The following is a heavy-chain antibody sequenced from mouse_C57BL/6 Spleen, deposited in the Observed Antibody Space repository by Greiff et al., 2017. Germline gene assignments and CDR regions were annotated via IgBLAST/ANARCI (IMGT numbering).Heavy chain of an antibody. CDR3: ARQGATIVTPPYYAMDY. V-gene: IGHV5-6*01. CDR1: GFTFSSYG. CDR2: ISSGGSYT. J-gene: IGHJ4*01. D-gene: IGHD2-5*01. Sequence: EVKLVESGGDLVKPGGSLKLSCAASGFTFSSYGMSWVRQTPDKRLEWVATISSGGSYTYYPDSVKGRFTISRDNAKNTLYLQMSSLKSEDTAMYYCARQGATIVTPPYYAMDYWGQGTSVTVSS.